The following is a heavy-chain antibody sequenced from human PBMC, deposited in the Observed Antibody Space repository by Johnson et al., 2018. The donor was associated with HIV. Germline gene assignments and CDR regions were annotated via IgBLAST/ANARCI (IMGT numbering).Heavy chain of an antibody. Sequence: VQLVESGGGVVQPGRSLRLSCAASGFTFSSYAMSWVRQAPGKGLEWVSAISGSGGDTYYPVSVKGRFTISSENAKNSLYLQMNSLRAGDTAVYYCARGSRYTYDNDDAYLLHAFDFWGQGTMVTVSS. V-gene: IGHV3-23*04. CDR2: ISGSGGDT. CDR3: ARGSRYTYDNDDAYLLHAFDF. J-gene: IGHJ3*01. D-gene: IGHD3-22*01. CDR1: GFTFSSYA.